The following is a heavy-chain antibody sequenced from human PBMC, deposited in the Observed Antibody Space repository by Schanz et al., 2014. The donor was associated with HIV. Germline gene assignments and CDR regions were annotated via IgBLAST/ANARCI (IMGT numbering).Heavy chain of an antibody. Sequence: VQLVGSGGGLVKPGGSLRLSCAASGFTFTDNYMSWVRQAPGKGLEWLSYISVNGATREYADSVKGRFTISRDNARTSLYLQMNSLRAEDTAVYYCARVFGRTYGWPDYWGQGTLVTVSS. J-gene: IGHJ4*02. CDR3: ARVFGRTYGWPDY. CDR2: ISVNGATR. CDR1: GFTFTDNY. D-gene: IGHD3-10*01. V-gene: IGHV3-11*01.